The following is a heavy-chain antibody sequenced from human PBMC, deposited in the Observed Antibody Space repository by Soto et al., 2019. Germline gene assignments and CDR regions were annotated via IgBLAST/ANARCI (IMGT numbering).Heavy chain of an antibody. Sequence: EVQLLESGGGLVQPGGSLRLSCAASGFTFSSYAMSWVRQAPGKGLEWVSAISGSGGSTYYADSVKGRFTISRDNSKNTLYLLMNSLRAEDTAVYYCAKAKPSHIVVVVAAAGAFDIWGQGTMVTVSS. CDR3: AKAKPSHIVVVVAAAGAFDI. J-gene: IGHJ3*02. D-gene: IGHD2-15*01. CDR1: GFTFSSYA. V-gene: IGHV3-23*01. CDR2: ISGSGGST.